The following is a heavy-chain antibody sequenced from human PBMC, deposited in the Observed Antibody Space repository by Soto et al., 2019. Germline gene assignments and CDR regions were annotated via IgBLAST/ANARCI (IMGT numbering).Heavy chain of an antibody. Sequence: SETLSLTCTVSGGSVSSGSYYWSWIRQPPGKGLEWIGYIYYSGSTNYNPSLKSRVTISVDTSKNQFSLKLGSVTAADTAVYYCARDMVRGVNTYYYGMDVWGQGTTVTVSS. CDR3: ARDMVRGVNTYYYGMDV. V-gene: IGHV4-61*01. CDR2: IYYSGST. J-gene: IGHJ6*02. CDR1: GGSVSSGSYY. D-gene: IGHD3-10*01.